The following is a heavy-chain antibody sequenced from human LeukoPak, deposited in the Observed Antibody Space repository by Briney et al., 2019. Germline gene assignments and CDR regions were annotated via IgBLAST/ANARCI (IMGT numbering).Heavy chain of an antibody. CDR3: ARGSSWGVGYFDY. V-gene: IGHV3-66*01. CDR1: GFTVSSNY. CDR2: IYSGGNT. Sequence: GGSLRLSCAASGFTVSSNYMSWVRQAPGKGLEWVSVIYSGGNTYYADSVKGRFTISRDNSKNTLYLQMNSLRAEDTAVYYCARGSSWGVGYFDYWGQGTLVTVSS. D-gene: IGHD3-16*01. J-gene: IGHJ4*02.